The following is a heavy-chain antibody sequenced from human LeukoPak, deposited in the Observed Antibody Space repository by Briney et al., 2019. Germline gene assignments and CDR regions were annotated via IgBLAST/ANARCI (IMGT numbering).Heavy chain of an antibody. J-gene: IGHJ4*02. CDR3: ARVDILTGYQYYFDY. CDR1: GGSISSYY. D-gene: IGHD3-9*01. CDR2: IYYSGST. V-gene: IGHV4-59*08. Sequence: SETLSLTCTVSGGSISSYYWSWIRQPPGKGLEWIGYIYYSGSTNYNPSLKSRVTISVDTSKNQFSLKLSSVTAADTAVYYCARVDILTGYQYYFDYWGQGTLVTVSS.